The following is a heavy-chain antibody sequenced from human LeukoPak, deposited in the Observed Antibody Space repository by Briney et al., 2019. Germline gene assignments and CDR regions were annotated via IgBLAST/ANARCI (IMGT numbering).Heavy chain of an antibody. CDR2: IYYSGST. J-gene: IGHJ1*01. Sequence: SQTLSLTCTVSGGSISSGGYYWSWIRQHPGKGLEWIGYIYYSGSTYYNPSLKSRVTISVDTSKNQFSLKLSSVTAADTAVYYCAREDSTNGGYFQHWARAPWSPSPQ. V-gene: IGHV4-31*03. CDR1: GGSISSGGYY. D-gene: IGHD2-2*01. CDR3: AREDSTNGGYFQH.